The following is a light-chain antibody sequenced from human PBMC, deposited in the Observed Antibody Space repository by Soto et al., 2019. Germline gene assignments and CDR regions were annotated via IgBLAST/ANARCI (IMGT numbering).Light chain of an antibody. J-gene: IGKJ2*01. CDR2: STS. V-gene: IGKV1-39*01. CDR1: QSISNA. Sequence: DIQMTQSPSSLSASVGDRVTITCRASQSISNALNCYQRKPGKAPEFLSYSTSNLQSGVPSRFSGSGSGTDFTLTISSLQPEDFATYYCQQSYRTPYTFGHGTKLEIK. CDR3: QQSYRTPYT.